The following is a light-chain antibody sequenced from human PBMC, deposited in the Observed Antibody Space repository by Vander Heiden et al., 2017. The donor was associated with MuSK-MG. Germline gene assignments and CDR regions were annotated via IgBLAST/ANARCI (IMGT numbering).Light chain of an antibody. CDR2: DVS. V-gene: IGLV2-14*03. Sequence: QSALTQPASVSVSPGQSITISCTGSSCGIGGYNYVSWYQQPPGQLPNLVIYDVSNRPSAVSPRFSGSKSANTASLTISGLQAEDEADYYCSSYTTASARVFGGGTRLTVL. J-gene: IGLJ3*02. CDR3: SSYTTASARV. CDR1: SCGIGGYNY.